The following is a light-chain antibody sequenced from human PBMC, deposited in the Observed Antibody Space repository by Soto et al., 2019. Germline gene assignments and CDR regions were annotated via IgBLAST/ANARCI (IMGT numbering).Light chain of an antibody. CDR2: RAS. CDR3: QQYDAYSLT. CDR1: QSISNW. J-gene: IGKJ4*01. V-gene: IGKV1-5*03. Sequence: DIQMTQSPSTLSASVGDRVTITCRASQSISNWLAWYQQKPGKAPKLLICRASSLESGVPSRFSGSGSGTEFTLTISSLQPDDFATYYCQQYDAYSLTFGGGTKVEIK.